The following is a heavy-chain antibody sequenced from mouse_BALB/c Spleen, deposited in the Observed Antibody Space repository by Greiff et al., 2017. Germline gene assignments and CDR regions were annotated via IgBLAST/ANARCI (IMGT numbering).Heavy chain of an antibody. V-gene: IGHV1-4*01. J-gene: IGHJ3*01. CDR3: ARWAAQENFFAY. Sequence: VQLQQSGAELARPGASVKMSCKASGYTFTSYTMHWVKQRPGQGLEWIGYINPSSGYTNYNQKFKDKATLTADKSSSTAYMQLSSLTSEDSAVYYCARWAAQENFFAYWGQGTLVTVSA. CDR1: GYTFTSYT. D-gene: IGHD3-2*02. CDR2: INPSSGYT.